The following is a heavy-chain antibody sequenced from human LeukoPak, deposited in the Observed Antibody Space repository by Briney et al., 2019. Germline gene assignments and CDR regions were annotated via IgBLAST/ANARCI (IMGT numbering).Heavy chain of an antibody. D-gene: IGHD1-26*01. V-gene: IGHV1-2*06. CDR2: IHSNSGNT. Sequence: GASVKVSCKSSGYSFTDYYIHWVRQPPGQGLGWVELIHSNSGNTLYAQKFRGRVPMTRDTSINTAYMELDRLTSDDTAVYYCARDYSGSYTHWAQGTLVTVSS. CDR3: ARDYSGSYTH. J-gene: IGHJ4*02. CDR1: GYSFTDYY.